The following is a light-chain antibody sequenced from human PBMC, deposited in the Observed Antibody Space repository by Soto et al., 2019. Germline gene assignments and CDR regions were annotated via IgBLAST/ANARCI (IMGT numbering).Light chain of an antibody. Sequence: EIKMTQSPATLSVSAGERATLCCRASQSVSTNLAWYQQKPGQAPRLLIYGASTRATGMPARFSGSGSGTDFALTISSLQSEDSAIYYCQQYNNWLWTFGQGTKVDIK. CDR2: GAS. CDR3: QQYNNWLWT. V-gene: IGKV3-15*01. CDR1: QSVSTN. J-gene: IGKJ1*01.